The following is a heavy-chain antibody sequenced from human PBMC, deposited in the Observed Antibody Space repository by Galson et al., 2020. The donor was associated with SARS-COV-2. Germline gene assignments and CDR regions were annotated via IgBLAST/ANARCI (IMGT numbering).Heavy chain of an antibody. V-gene: IGHV3-21*01. CDR3: ARDKHWPKGMCRVYGLDV. D-gene: IGHD3-3*02. J-gene: IGHJ6*02. CDR2: PSASTSKK. Sequence: AGSLRLPCAASVFTLRTYALTSVRQAPGKGPERVTVPSASTSKKYYANPVKGRLTISRDNAKGSLFLQMNSLRAEDTAVYYCARDKHWPKGMCRVYGLDVWGQGTSVIVSS. CDR1: VFTLRTYA.